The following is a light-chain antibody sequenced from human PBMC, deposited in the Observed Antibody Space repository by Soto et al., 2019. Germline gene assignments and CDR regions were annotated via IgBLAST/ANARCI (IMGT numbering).Light chain of an antibody. CDR1: SSDVGSYNL. CDR3: CSYAGRSTLV. CDR2: DGS. V-gene: IGLV2-23*01. Sequence: QSALTQPASVSGSPGQSITISCTGSSSDVGSYNLVSWHQQYPGKAPKLMIYDGSKRRSGVSNRFSGSKSGNTASLTISGLQAEDEDDYYCCSYAGRSTLVFGGGTKLTVL. J-gene: IGLJ3*02.